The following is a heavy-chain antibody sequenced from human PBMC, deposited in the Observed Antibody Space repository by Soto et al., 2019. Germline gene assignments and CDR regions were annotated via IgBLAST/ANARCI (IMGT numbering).Heavy chain of an antibody. V-gene: IGHV1-8*01. CDR1: GYTFTSYD. J-gene: IGHJ6*02. CDR2: MNPNSGNT. D-gene: IGHD6-13*01. CDR3: ASRGYSSSWYYYYYYGMDV. Sequence: QVQLVQSGAEVKKPGASVKVSCKASGYTFTSYDINWVRQATGQGLEWMGWMNPNSGNTGYAQKFQGRVTMTRNTSVSTDYMELSSLRSEDTAVYSWASRGYSSSWYYYYYYGMDVWGQGTTVTVSS.